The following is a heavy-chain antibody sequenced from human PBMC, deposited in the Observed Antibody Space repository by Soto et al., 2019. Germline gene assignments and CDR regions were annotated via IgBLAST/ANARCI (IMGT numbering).Heavy chain of an antibody. CDR2: IHDTGRT. V-gene: IGHV4-4*07. Sequence: PSETLSLTCTVSGDSLSTYYWSWIRQPAGERLEWIGRIHDTGRTNYNPSLKIRVTMSVDTSKNQFSLRVNSVTAADTAVYYCARESVSGTYRFDSWDQGTLVTVSS. CDR1: GDSLSTYY. D-gene: IGHD3-16*02. J-gene: IGHJ4*02. CDR3: ARESVSGTYRFDS.